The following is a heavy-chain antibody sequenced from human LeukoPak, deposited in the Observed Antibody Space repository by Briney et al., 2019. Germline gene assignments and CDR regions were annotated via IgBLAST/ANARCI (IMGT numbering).Heavy chain of an antibody. CDR1: GGSLGSGSYY. CDR3: ARGLRGGTPLLATTYYYMDV. D-gene: IGHD1-26*01. Sequence: SQTLSLTCSVSGGSLGSGSYYWSWIRQPPGKGLEWIGEINHSGSTNYNPSLKSRVTISVDTSKNQFSLKLSSVTAADTAVYYCARGLRGGTPLLATTYYYMDVWGKGTTVTVSS. V-gene: IGHV4-39*07. J-gene: IGHJ6*03. CDR2: INHSGST.